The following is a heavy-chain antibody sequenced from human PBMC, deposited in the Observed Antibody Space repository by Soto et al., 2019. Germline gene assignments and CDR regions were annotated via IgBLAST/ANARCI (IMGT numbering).Heavy chain of an antibody. CDR2: VYYTGTT. CDR3: ARDLAAVPRAFDY. CDR1: AGSISSYC. V-gene: IGHV4-59*01. J-gene: IGHJ4*02. D-gene: IGHD6-13*01. Sequence: SETLALTCTVSAGSISSYCYICVRQPPVKGLEWIGSVYYTGTTDYHPPLKSRVTISVDASKTQFSLNLRSVSAADTAVYYCARDLAAVPRAFDYWGRGTLVTVSS.